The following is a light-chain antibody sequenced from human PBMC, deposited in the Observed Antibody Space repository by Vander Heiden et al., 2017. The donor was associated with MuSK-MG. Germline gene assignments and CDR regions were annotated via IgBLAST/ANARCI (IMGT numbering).Light chain of an antibody. V-gene: IGKV1D-8*01. CDR1: QGISSY. CDR2: AAS. Sequence: VICMTQSPTLLSSSSGDRVTLSCWRSQGISSYLDWYQQKPGKAHELLIYAASTLQRGVRSRFSGSGCGTDFTLTISCRQSEDFASYYCQQHESFPPYTFGQGTKLXIK. J-gene: IGKJ2*01. CDR3: QQHESFPPYT.